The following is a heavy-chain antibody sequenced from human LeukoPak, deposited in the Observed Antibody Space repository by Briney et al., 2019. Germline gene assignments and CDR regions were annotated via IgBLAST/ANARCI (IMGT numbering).Heavy chain of an antibody. D-gene: IGHD4-23*01. V-gene: IGHV3-48*02. CDR3: ARGGTSSSLAY. CDR1: GFTFSSYS. J-gene: IGHJ4*02. Sequence: GGSLRLSCAASGFTFSSYSINWVHQAPGKGLEWVSYISSSSTISYADSVKGRFTISRDNANNSLYLQMNSLRDEDTAVYYCARGGTSSSLAYWGQGTLVTVSS. CDR2: ISSSSTI.